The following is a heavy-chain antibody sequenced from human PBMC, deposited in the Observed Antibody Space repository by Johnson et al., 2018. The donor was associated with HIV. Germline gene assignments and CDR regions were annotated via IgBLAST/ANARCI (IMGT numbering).Heavy chain of an antibody. Sequence: QVQLVESGGGLVQPGRSLRLSCAASGFTFSDYYMSWIRQAPGKGLEWVSYISSSGSTIYYADSVKGRFTISRDNAKNSLYLQMNSLRAEDTAVYYCARDASLRFLEWFDAFDIWGQGTMVTVSS. V-gene: IGHV3-11*04. J-gene: IGHJ3*02. D-gene: IGHD3-3*01. CDR2: ISSSGSTI. CDR1: GFTFSDYY. CDR3: ARDASLRFLEWFDAFDI.